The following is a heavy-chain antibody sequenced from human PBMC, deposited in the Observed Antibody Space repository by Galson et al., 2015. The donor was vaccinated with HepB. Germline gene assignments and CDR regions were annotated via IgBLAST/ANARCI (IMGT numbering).Heavy chain of an antibody. CDR1: GFTFSSYG. CDR3: AKDSRSSTNYYYYGMDV. V-gene: IGHV3-30*18. D-gene: IGHD2-2*01. Sequence: SLRLSCAASGFTFSSYGMHWVRQAPGMGLEWVAVISYDGSDKYYADSLKGRFSISRDNSKNTLYLQMNSLRAEDTAVYYCAKDSRSSTNYYYYGMDVWGQGTTVTVSS. J-gene: IGHJ6*02. CDR2: ISYDGSDK.